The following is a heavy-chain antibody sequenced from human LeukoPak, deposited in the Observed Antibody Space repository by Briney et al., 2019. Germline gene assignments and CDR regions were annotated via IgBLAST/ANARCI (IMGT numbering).Heavy chain of an antibody. Sequence: PSETLSLTCTVSGGSISSYYWSWIRQPPGKGLEWIGYIYYSGSTNYNPSLKSRVTISVDTSKNQFSLKLTSVTAADTAVYYCARAHRSGWYEPFDYWGQGTLVTVSS. V-gene: IGHV4-59*01. D-gene: IGHD6-19*01. CDR1: GGSISSYY. J-gene: IGHJ4*02. CDR2: IYYSGST. CDR3: ARAHRSGWYEPFDY.